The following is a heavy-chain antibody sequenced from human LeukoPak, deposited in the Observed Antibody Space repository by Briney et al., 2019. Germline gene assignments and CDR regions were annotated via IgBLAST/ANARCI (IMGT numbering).Heavy chain of an antibody. CDR2: IYSGGST. CDR3: ARDMQWWSQGAY. Sequence: GGSLRLSCAASGFTVSSNYMSWVRQAPGKGLEWVSVIYSGGSTYYADSVKGRFTISRDNSKNTLYLQMNSLRAEDTAVYYCARDMQWWSQGAYWGQGTLVTVSS. J-gene: IGHJ4*02. D-gene: IGHD2-15*01. CDR1: GFTVSSNY. V-gene: IGHV3-66*01.